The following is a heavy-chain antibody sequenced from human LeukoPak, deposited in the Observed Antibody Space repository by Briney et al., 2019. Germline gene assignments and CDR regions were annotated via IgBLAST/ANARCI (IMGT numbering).Heavy chain of an antibody. CDR1: GFTFSSYA. D-gene: IGHD6-19*01. V-gene: IGHV3-30*04. CDR2: ISYDGSNK. J-gene: IGHJ4*02. CDR3: ARVSRARIAVAGLFDY. Sequence: GRSLRLSCAASGFTFSSYAMHWVREAPGKGLEWVAVISYDGSNKYYADSVKGRFTISRDNSKNTLYLQMNSLRAEDTAVYYCARVSRARIAVAGLFDYWGQGTLVTVSS.